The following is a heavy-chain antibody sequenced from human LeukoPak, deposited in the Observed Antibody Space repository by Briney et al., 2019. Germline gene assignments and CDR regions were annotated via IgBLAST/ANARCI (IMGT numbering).Heavy chain of an antibody. J-gene: IGHJ4*02. Sequence: PSETLSLTCTVSGGSISSYYWSWIRQPPGKGLEWIGYIYYSGSTNYNPSLKSRVTISVDTSKNQFSLKLSSVTAADTAVYYCAGESGIAAAGTFDYWGQGTLVTVSS. CDR2: IYYSGST. CDR1: GGSISSYY. CDR3: AGESGIAAAGTFDY. D-gene: IGHD6-13*01. V-gene: IGHV4-59*01.